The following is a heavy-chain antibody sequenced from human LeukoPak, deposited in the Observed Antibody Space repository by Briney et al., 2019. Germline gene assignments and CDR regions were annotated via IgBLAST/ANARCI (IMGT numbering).Heavy chain of an antibody. CDR2: NYSGGST. V-gene: IGHV3-53*01. J-gene: IGHJ4*02. CDR1: GFTVSSNY. CDR3: ASTASSSWYSNFDY. Sequence: GGSLRLSCAASGFTVSSNYMSWVRQAPGKGLEWVSVNYSGGSTYYAESVKGRFTISRDNSKNTLYLQMNSLRAEDTAVYYCASTASSSWYSNFDYWGQGTLVTVSS. D-gene: IGHD6-13*01.